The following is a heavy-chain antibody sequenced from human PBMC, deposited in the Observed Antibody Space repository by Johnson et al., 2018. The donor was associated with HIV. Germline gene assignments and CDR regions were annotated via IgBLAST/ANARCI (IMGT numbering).Heavy chain of an antibody. Sequence: QVQLVESGGGVVQPGRSLRLSCAASGFTFSSYALHWVRQAPGKGLEWVAVISYDGNNKYCADSVKGRLTIYRDNAKNSLYLQMNSLRAEDTAVYYCARSIAAAGTDAFDIWGQGTMVTVSS. V-gene: IGHV3-30*04. CDR2: ISYDGNNK. CDR1: GFTFSSYA. CDR3: ARSIAAAGTDAFDI. D-gene: IGHD6-13*01. J-gene: IGHJ3*02.